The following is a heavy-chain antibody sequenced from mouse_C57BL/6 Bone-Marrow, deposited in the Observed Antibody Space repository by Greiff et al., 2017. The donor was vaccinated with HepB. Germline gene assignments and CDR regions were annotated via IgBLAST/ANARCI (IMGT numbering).Heavy chain of an antibody. Sequence: VQLQQSGPELVKPGASVKISCKASGYSFTSYYIHWVKQRPGQGLEWIGWIYPGSGNTKYNEKFKGKARLTADTSSSTAYMQLSSLTSEDSAVYYCAKDYYGSYYAMDYWGQGTSVTVSS. J-gene: IGHJ4*01. D-gene: IGHD1-1*01. CDR3: AKDYYGSYYAMDY. CDR1: GYSFTSYY. CDR2: IYPGSGNT. V-gene: IGHV1-66*01.